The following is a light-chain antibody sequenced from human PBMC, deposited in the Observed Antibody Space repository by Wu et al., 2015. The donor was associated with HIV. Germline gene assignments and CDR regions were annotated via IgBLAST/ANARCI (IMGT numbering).Light chain of an antibody. J-gene: IGKJ1*01. CDR3: QQYGSSPRT. Sequence: ETVLTQSPGTLSLSPGERATLSCRASQSVSSSYLAWYQQKPGQAPRLLIYGASRRVNGIPDRFTGSGSGTDFTLTISRLEPEDFAVYYCQQYGSSPRTFGQGTKVEIK. CDR2: GAS. V-gene: IGKV3-20*01. CDR1: QSVSSSY.